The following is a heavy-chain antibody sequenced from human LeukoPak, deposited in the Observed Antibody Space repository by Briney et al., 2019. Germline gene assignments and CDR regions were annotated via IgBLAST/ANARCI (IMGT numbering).Heavy chain of an antibody. CDR2: ISTYNGKT. Sequence: ASVKVSCKASGYTFTSYSISWVRQAPGQGPEWMGWISTYNGKTNYAQKFQGRVIMTIDTSTKTAYMELSSLRSDDSAFYYCARHPYYDTSASYVYWGQGTLVTVSS. D-gene: IGHD3-22*01. V-gene: IGHV1-18*01. CDR3: ARHPYYDTSASYVY. J-gene: IGHJ4*02. CDR1: GYTFTSYS.